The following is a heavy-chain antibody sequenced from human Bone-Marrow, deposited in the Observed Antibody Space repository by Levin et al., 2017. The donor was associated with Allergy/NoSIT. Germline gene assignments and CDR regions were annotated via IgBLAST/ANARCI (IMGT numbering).Heavy chain of an antibody. CDR1: GGPISNYY. V-gene: IGHV4-59*13. CDR2: IYYSGST. D-gene: IGHD3-10*01. CDR3: ARAKSDYYGSGSYWGDAFDI. Sequence: SQTLSLTCTVSGGPISNYYWSWIRQPPGKGLEWIGFIYYSGSTNYNPSFKSRVTISIDTSKNQFSLKLTSVTAADTAMYYFARAKSDYYGSGSYWGDAFDIWGPGTMVTVSS. J-gene: IGHJ3*02.